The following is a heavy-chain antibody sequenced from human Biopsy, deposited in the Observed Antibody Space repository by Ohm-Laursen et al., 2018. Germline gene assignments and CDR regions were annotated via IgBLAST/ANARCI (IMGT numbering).Heavy chain of an antibody. D-gene: IGHD3-22*01. CDR2: IIGMFGTA. V-gene: IGHV1-69*06. CDR1: GGPFSSYA. J-gene: IGHJ4*02. CDR3: ARDTKWLASGPIDY. Sequence: SSVKVSCKASGGPFSSYAVTWVRQAPGQGLEWMGGIIGMFGTADYAQRFQGRVTITADKSTGTAYMDLSSLRSEYTAVYYCARDTKWLASGPIDYWGQGALVTVSS.